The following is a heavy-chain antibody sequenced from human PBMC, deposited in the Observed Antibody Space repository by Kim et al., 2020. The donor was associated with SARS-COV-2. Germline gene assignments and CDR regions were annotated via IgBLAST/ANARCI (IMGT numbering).Heavy chain of an antibody. D-gene: IGHD3-22*01. Sequence: GGSLRLSCAASGFTFSRYWMHWVRQPPGKGLVWVSRIYSDGSGTSYADSVKGRFTISRDNAKNTLYLQMNSLRAEDTALYYCARCAVDSSGTYYFDYWGQGTLVTVSS. CDR2: IYSDGSGT. J-gene: IGHJ4*02. CDR3: ARCAVDSSGTYYFDY. V-gene: IGHV3-74*01. CDR1: GFTFSRYW.